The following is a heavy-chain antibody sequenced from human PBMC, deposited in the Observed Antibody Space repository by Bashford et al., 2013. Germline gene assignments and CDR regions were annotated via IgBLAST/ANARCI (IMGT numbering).Heavy chain of an antibody. V-gene: IGHV4-39*01. CDR2: IYYSGST. J-gene: IGHJ6*02. CDR3: AMPTIVLTNHPYYYYGMDV. CDR1: GGSISSSSYY. D-gene: IGHD2-8*01. Sequence: SETLSLTCTVSGGSISSSSYYWGWIRQPPGKGLEWIGSIYYSGSTYYNPSLKSRATISVDTSKNQFSLKLSSVTAADTAVYYCAMPTIVLTNHPYYYYGMDVWGQGTTVTVSS.